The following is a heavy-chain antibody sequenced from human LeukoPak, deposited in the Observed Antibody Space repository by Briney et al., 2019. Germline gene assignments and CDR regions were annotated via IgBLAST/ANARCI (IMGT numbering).Heavy chain of an antibody. CDR1: GFTFDDYA. CDR3: AKSSPPRGAFDI. D-gene: IGHD6-6*01. CDR2: ISWNSGSI. Sequence: GGSLRLSCAASGFTFDDYAMHWVRQAPGKGLEWVSGISWNSGSIGYADSVKGRCTISRDNAKNSLYLQMNSLRAEDTALYYCAKSSPPRGAFDIWGQGTMVTVSS. J-gene: IGHJ3*02. V-gene: IGHV3-9*01.